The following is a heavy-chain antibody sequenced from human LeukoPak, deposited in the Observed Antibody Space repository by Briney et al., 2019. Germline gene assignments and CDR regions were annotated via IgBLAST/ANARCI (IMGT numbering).Heavy chain of an antibody. CDR1: GGTFSSYA. Sequence: SVKVSCKASGGTFSSYAISWVRQAPGQGLEWMGGIIPIFGTANYAQKFQGRVTITADKSTSTAYMELSSLGSEDTAVYYCARVGGYFGEFDPWGQGTLVTVSS. V-gene: IGHV1-69*06. CDR3: ARVGGYFGEFDP. CDR2: IIPIFGTA. D-gene: IGHD3-9*01. J-gene: IGHJ5*02.